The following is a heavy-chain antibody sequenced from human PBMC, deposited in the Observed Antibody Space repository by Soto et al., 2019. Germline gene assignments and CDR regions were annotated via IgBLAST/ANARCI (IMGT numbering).Heavy chain of an antibody. CDR3: GRSFGWYAFDQ. Sequence: LQMLCVRRGVASGSIVSLHSCSWVRQPPGKGLEWIGEIHHSGNTNSNPSLKSRVTMSVDKSKNQFSLNLNSLTAADTAVYYCGRSFGWYAFDQWRHGNLVTVS. CDR1: SGSIVSLHS. D-gene: IGHD6-19*01. CDR2: IHHSGNT. J-gene: IGHJ4*03. V-gene: IGHV4-4*02.